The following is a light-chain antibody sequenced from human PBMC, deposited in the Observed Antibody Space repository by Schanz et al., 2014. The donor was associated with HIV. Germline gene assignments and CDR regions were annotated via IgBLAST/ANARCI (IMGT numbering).Light chain of an antibody. V-gene: IGKV3D-20*01. CDR3: QHYGSS. CDR2: DAS. Sequence: EIVLTQSPDTLSLSPGERATLSCRASQTVSSSSLAWYQQKPGLAPRLLIYDASTRAAGIPDRFSGSGSGTDFTLTISRLEPEDFAVYYCQHYGSSFGPGTKVDIK. J-gene: IGKJ3*01. CDR1: QTVSSSS.